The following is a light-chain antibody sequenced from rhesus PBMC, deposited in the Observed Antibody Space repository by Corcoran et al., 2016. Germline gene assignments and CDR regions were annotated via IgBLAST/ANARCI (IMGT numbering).Light chain of an antibody. CDR3: HQYNSAPPT. Sequence: DIQMTQSPSSLSASVGDRVTITCRASQGISSWLVWYQQKLGKAPKLLIYKASSLQSGVPSRLSGSGSGTDFTLTISSLQPEDSAIYYCHQYNSAPPTFGQGTKVEIK. CDR2: KAS. J-gene: IGKJ1*01. V-gene: IGKV1-21*01. CDR1: QGISSW.